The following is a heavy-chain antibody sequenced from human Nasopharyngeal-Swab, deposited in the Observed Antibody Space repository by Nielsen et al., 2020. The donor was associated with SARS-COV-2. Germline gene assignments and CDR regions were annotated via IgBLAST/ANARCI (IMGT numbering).Heavy chain of an antibody. CDR2: ISYDGSNK. CDR1: GFTFRTYW. Sequence: GESLKISCAASGFTFRTYWMTWVRQAPGKGLEWVAVISYDGSNKYYADSVKGRFTISRDNSKNTLYLQMNSLRAEDTAVYYCAKDYGDHAAFDIWGQGTMVTVSS. CDR3: AKDYGDHAAFDI. J-gene: IGHJ3*02. V-gene: IGHV3-30*18. D-gene: IGHD4-17*01.